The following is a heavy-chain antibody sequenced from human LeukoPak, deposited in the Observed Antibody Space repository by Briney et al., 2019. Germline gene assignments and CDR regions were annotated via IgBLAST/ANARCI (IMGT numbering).Heavy chain of an antibody. CDR1: GFTVSSNY. V-gene: IGHV3-23*01. Sequence: GGSLRLSCAASGFTVSSNYMSWVRQAPGKGLEWVSAISGSGGSTYYADSVKGRFTISRDNSKNTLYLQMNSLRAEDTAVYYCAKDLAARMSTPRDNWFDPWGQGTLVTVSS. CDR2: ISGSGGST. D-gene: IGHD6-6*01. J-gene: IGHJ5*02. CDR3: AKDLAARMSTPRDNWFDP.